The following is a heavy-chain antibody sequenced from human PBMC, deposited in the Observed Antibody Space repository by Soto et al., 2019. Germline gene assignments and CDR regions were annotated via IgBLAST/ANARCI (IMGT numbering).Heavy chain of an antibody. D-gene: IGHD2-15*01. CDR1: GFIFSNTW. J-gene: IGHJ4*02. V-gene: IGHV3-15*07. Sequence: EVQLVESGGGLVKPGESLRLSCAGSGFIFSNTWMYWVRQAPGKGLEWVGRIKSKIEGGTIDYTAPVEGRITISRDDSINMLDLQMNRLKTEDTAIYYFSTLGRVPGYNVGGQGTLVTGSS. CDR3: STLGRVPGYNV. CDR2: IKSKIEGGTI.